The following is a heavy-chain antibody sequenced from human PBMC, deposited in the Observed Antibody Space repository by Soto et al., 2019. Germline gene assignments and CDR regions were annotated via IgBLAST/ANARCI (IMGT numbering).Heavy chain of an antibody. CDR1: GGSLSSRSYY. CDR2: ISTSGST. CDR3: ATIGIVGATSVDY. V-gene: IGHV4-61*01. J-gene: IGHJ4*02. D-gene: IGHD1-26*01. Sequence: SETLSLTCTVAGGSLSSRSYYWSWIRQPPGKGLEWTGYISTSGSTNYNPSLKSRVTISVDTSKNQFSLKLSSVTAADTAVYYCATIGIVGATSVDYWGQGTLVTVSS.